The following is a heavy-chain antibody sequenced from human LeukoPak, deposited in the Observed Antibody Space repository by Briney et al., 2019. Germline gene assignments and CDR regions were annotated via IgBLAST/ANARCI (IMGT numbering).Heavy chain of an antibody. CDR2: IKQDGSEK. V-gene: IGHV3-7*01. D-gene: IGHD3-10*01. CDR1: GLTFSSYW. Sequence: GGSLRLSCAASGLTFSSYWMSWVRQAPGKGLEWVANIKQDGSEKYYVDSVKGRFTISGDNAKNSLYLQMNSLRAEDTAVYYCARELVGYYYGSGSDYNWFDPWGQGTLVTVSS. J-gene: IGHJ5*02. CDR3: ARELVGYYYGSGSDYNWFDP.